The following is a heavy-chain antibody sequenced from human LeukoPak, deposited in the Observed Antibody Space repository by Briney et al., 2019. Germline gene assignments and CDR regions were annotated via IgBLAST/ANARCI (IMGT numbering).Heavy chain of an antibody. CDR1: GFTFSDYY. CDR3: ARLGPEDYYDSSGYYWGGIGFDY. Sequence: GGSLRLSCAASGFTFSDYYMSWIRQAPGKGLEWVSYISSSGSTIYYADSVKGRFTISRDNAKNSLYLQMNSLRAEDTAVYYCARLGPEDYYDSSGYYWGGIGFDYWGQGTLVTVSS. D-gene: IGHD3-22*01. J-gene: IGHJ4*02. V-gene: IGHV3-11*04. CDR2: ISSSGSTI.